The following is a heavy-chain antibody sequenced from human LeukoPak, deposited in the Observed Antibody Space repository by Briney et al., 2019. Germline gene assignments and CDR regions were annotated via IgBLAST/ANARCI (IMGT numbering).Heavy chain of an antibody. V-gene: IGHV3-33*01. Sequence: QSGGSLRLSCAASGFTFSDYGTHWVRQAPGKGLEWVAIIWYDGSNKYYADSVKGRFTISRDNSKNTLYLQMNSLRAEDTATYYCARDGAYRTGWYYCENWGQGTLVTVSS. CDR3: ARDGAYRTGWYYCEN. CDR2: IWYDGSNK. J-gene: IGHJ4*02. CDR1: GFTFSDYG. D-gene: IGHD6-13*01.